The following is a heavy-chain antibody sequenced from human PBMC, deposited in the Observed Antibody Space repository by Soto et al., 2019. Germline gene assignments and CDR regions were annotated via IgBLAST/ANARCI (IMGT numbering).Heavy chain of an antibody. V-gene: IGHV4-31*03. CDR3: ARVRGHAFDI. Sequence: QVQLQESGPGLVKPSQTLSLKCSVSGDSINNADYYWSWIRQHAGQGLEWIGYIYYSGTSYYNPSLKSRITIYIDTSKNHFSLEMSSVTAADTAVYYCARVRGHAFDIRDQGTIVTVSS. CDR1: GDSINNADYY. J-gene: IGHJ3*02. CDR2: IYYSGTS. D-gene: IGHD3-10*01.